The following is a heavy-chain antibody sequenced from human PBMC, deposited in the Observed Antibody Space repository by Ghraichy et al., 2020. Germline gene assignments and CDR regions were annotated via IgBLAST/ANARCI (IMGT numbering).Heavy chain of an antibody. J-gene: IGHJ5*02. CDR1: GGSISSSSYY. CDR2: IYYSGST. Sequence: SETLSLTFTVSGGSISSSSYYWGWIRQPPGKGLEWIGIIYYSGSTYYNPSLKSRVTISVDTSKNQFSLKLSSVTAADTAVYYCASLSEYSSSGNWFDPWGQGTLVTVSS. CDR3: ASLSEYSSSGNWFDP. D-gene: IGHD6-6*01. V-gene: IGHV4-39*01.